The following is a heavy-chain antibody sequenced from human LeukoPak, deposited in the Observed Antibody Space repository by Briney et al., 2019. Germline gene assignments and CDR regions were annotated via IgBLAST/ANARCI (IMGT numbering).Heavy chain of an antibody. CDR1: GGSISSYY. V-gene: IGHV4-59*12. CDR2: IYYSGST. D-gene: IGHD3-22*01. Sequence: PSETLSLTCTVSGGSISSYYWSWIRQPPGKGLEWIGYIYYSGSTKYNPSLKSRVTISVDTSKNQFSLKLSSVTAADTAVYYCARAGRESRPGGYMDVWAKGPRSPSP. J-gene: IGHJ6*03. CDR3: ARAGRESRPGGYMDV.